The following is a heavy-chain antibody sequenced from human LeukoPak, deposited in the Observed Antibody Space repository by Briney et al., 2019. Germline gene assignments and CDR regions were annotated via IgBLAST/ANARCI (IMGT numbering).Heavy chain of an antibody. CDR1: GFTFSSYA. CDR2: ISGSGGST. D-gene: IGHD1-26*01. CDR3: AKSPDGYSGSYYPFDY. V-gene: IGHV3-23*01. J-gene: IGHJ4*02. Sequence: GGSLRLSCAASGFTFSSYAMSWVRQAPGKGLEWVSAISGSGGSTYYADSVKGRFTISRDNPKNTLYRQMNSLRAEDTAVYYCAKSPDGYSGSYYPFDYWGQGTLVTVSS.